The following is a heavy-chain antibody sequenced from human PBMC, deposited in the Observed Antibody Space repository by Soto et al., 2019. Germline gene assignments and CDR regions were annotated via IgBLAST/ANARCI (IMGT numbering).Heavy chain of an antibody. V-gene: IGHV4-59*01. D-gene: IGHD3-10*01. J-gene: IGHJ5*02. CDR2: IYYSGST. CDR1: GGSISSYY. Sequence: SKTLSLTCTVSGGSISSYYWSWIRQPPGKGLEWIGYIYYSGSTNYNPSLKSRVTISVDTSKNQFSLKLSSVTAADTAVYYCARESRSYLGQADWFDPWGQGTLVTVSS. CDR3: ARESRSYLGQADWFDP.